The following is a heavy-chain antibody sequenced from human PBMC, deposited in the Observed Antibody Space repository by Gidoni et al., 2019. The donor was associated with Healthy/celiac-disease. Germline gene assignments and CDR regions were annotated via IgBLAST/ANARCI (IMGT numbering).Heavy chain of an antibody. Sequence: EVQLLESGGGLVHHGGSLRLSCAPSGFIFSSYAMTWVRQAPGKGPGWVSAISSSGGSTYYADTVKGRLTNSRNNSKNTLNLQMNSLRAEDTAVYCCAKVALGGAGDYWGQGTLVTVSS. CDR3: AKVALGGAGDY. V-gene: IGHV3-23*01. J-gene: IGHJ4*02. D-gene: IGHD1-26*01. CDR1: GFIFSSYA. CDR2: ISSSGGST.